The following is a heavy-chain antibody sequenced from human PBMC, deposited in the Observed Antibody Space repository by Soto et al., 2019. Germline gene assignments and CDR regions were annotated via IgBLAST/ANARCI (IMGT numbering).Heavy chain of an antibody. CDR2: IIPIFGTA. J-gene: IGHJ4*02. D-gene: IGHD3-16*02. CDR1: GGTFSSYA. Sequence: SVKVSCKASGGTFSSYAISWVRQAPGQGLEWMGGIIPIFGTANYAQKFQGRVTITADESTSTAYMELSSLRSEDTAVYYCARGARASYYVWGSYRYPDYWGQGTLVTVSS. CDR3: ARGARASYYVWGSYRYPDY. V-gene: IGHV1-69*13.